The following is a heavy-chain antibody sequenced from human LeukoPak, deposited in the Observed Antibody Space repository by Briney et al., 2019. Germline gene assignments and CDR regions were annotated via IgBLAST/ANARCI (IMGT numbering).Heavy chain of an antibody. Sequence: GGSLRLSCAASGFTFSSFWMTWVRQAPGKGLEWVANIKQDGSEKYYVDSVKGRFTISRDNAKNSLFLQMNSLRAEDTAVYYCAKWSLYSMDYWGQGTLVTVSS. CDR1: GFTFSSFW. V-gene: IGHV3-7*05. CDR3: AKWSLYSMDY. D-gene: IGHD6-13*01. CDR2: IKQDGSEK. J-gene: IGHJ4*02.